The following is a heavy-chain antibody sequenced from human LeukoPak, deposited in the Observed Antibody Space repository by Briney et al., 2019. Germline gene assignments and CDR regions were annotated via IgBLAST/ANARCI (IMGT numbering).Heavy chain of an antibody. J-gene: IGHJ4*02. Sequence: GASVKVSCKASGYTFTGYYMHWVRQAPGQGLEWMGWINPNSGGTNYAQKFQGRVTMTRDTSISTAYMEPSRLRSDDTAVYYCARDHYYGSGILKPWGQGTLVTVSS. V-gene: IGHV1-2*02. D-gene: IGHD3-10*01. CDR3: ARDHYYGSGILKP. CDR2: INPNSGGT. CDR1: GYTFTGYY.